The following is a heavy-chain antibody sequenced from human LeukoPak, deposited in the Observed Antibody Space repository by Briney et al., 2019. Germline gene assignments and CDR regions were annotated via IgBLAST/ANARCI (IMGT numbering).Heavy chain of an antibody. CDR1: GFTFSSYS. V-gene: IGHV3-21*01. Sequence: GGSLRPSCAASGFTFSSYSMNWVRQAPGKGLEWVSSISGSSSYIYYADSVKGRFTISRDNAKNSLYLQMNSLRAEDTAVYYCARRGASDYWGQGTLVTVSS. CDR3: ARRGASDY. J-gene: IGHJ4*02. CDR2: ISGSSSYI.